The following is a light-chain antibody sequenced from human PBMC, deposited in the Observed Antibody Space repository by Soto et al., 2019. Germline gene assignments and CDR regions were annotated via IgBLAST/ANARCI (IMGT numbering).Light chain of an antibody. CDR3: QQHYSYPST. CDR2: AAS. V-gene: IGKV1-9*01. J-gene: IGKJ5*01. CDR1: QGISSY. Sequence: DIQLTQSPSFLSASVGDRVTITCRASQGISSYLAWYQQKPGKAPKLLIYAASTLQSGVPSRFSGSGSWTEFTLTISSLQPEDFATYYGQQHYSYPSTFGQGTRLEIK.